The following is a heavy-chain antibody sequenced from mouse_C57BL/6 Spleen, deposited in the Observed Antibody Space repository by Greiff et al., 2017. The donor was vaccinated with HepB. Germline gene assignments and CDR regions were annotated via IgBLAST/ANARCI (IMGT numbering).Heavy chain of an antibody. CDR1: GYTFTSYW. D-gene: IGHD6-2*01. CDR2: IDPSDSET. Sequence: VQLQQPGAELVRPGSSVKLSCKASGYTFTSYWMHWVKQRPIQGLEWIGNIDPSDSETHYNQKFKDKATLTVDKSSSTAYMQLSSLTSEDSAVYYCARGGVSPIFAYWGQGTLVTVSA. CDR3: ARGGVSPIFAY. V-gene: IGHV1-52*01. J-gene: IGHJ3*01.